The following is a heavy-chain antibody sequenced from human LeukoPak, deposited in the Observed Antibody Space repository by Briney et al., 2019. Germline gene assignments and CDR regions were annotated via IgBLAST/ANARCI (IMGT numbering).Heavy chain of an antibody. CDR3: ARATEGFDY. J-gene: IGHJ4*02. Sequence: GRSLRLSCEASGFTFSSYGMHWVRQATGKGLEWVSTILSTGDTYYAGSVKGRFTISRENAKNSLYLQMNGLRAGDTAVYYCARATEGFDYWGQGTLATVSS. CDR2: ILSTGDT. CDR1: GFTFSSYG. V-gene: IGHV3-13*04.